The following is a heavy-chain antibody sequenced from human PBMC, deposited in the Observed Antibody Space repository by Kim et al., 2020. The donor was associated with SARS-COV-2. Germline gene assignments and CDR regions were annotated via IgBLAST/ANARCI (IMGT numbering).Heavy chain of an antibody. V-gene: IGHV1-18*04. CDR1: GYTFTSYG. Sequence: ASVKVSCKASGYTFTSYGISWVRQAPGQGLEWMGWISAYNGNTNYAQKLQGRVTMTTDTSTSTAYMELRSLRSDDTAVYYCARGHRSITIFGVVIDPNPPITPDDAFDIWGQGKMVTVSS. J-gene: IGHJ3*02. CDR2: ISAYNGNT. CDR3: ARGHRSITIFGVVIDPNPPITPDDAFDI. D-gene: IGHD3-3*01.